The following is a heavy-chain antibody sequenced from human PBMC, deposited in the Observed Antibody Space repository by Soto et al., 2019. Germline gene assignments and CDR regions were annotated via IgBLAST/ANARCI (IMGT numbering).Heavy chain of an antibody. CDR1: GGSVSSGSYY. V-gene: IGHV4-61*01. CDR2: IYYSGST. D-gene: IGHD6-13*01. J-gene: IGHJ4*02. CDR3: ARLIAAAGTLYFDY. Sequence: SETLSLTCTVSGGSVSSGSYYWSWIRQPPGKGLEWIGYIYYSGSTNYNPSLKSRVTISVDTSKNQFSLKLSSVTAADTAVYYCARLIAAAGTLYFDYWGQGTLVTVSS.